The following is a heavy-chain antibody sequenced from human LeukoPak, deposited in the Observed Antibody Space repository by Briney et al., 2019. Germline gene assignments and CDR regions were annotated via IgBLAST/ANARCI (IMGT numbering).Heavy chain of an antibody. Sequence: GGSLRLSCAASGFTFSNYGMSWVRQAPGKGLEWVASIKQDGSEKFYVDSVEGRFTISRDNAKNSLYLQMNSLGAEDTAVYYCAKDIGSYDSSGYKQNWGQGTLVTVSS. J-gene: IGHJ4*02. CDR2: IKQDGSEK. CDR3: AKDIGSYDSSGYKQN. D-gene: IGHD3-22*01. CDR1: GFTFSNYG. V-gene: IGHV3-7*01.